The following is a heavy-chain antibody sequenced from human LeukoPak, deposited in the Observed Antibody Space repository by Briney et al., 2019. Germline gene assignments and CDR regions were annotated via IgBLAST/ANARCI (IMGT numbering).Heavy chain of an antibody. J-gene: IGHJ4*02. D-gene: IGHD4-17*01. CDR2: IKQDGSEK. CDR1: GFAFSSYW. CDR3: ARGQTTVTN. Sequence: GGSLRLSCAASGFAFSSYWMSWVRQAPGKGLEWVANIKQDGSEKYYVDSVKGRFTVSRDNAKNSLYLQMNSLRAEDTAVYFCARGQTTVTNWGQGTLVTVSS. V-gene: IGHV3-7*03.